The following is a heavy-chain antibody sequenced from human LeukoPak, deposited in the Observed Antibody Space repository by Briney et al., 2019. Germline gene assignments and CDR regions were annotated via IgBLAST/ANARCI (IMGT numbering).Heavy chain of an antibody. CDR2: IYSGGST. CDR3: AREWYYYDSSGYYYLFDY. Sequence: PGGSLRLSCAASGFTVSSNYMSWVRRAPGKGLEWVSVIYSGGSTYYADPVKGRFTISRDNSKNTLYLQMNSLRAEDTAVYYCAREWYYYDSSGYYYLFDYWGQGTLVTVSS. CDR1: GFTVSSNY. J-gene: IGHJ4*02. V-gene: IGHV3-53*01. D-gene: IGHD3-22*01.